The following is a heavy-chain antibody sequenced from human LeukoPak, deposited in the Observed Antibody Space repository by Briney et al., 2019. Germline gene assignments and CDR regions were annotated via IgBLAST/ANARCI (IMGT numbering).Heavy chain of an antibody. D-gene: IGHD6-13*01. CDR1: GYSFTSYW. J-gene: IGHJ5*02. Sequence: GESLKISCKVSGYSFTSYWIGWVRQMPGKGLEWMGIIYPGDSDTRYSASSQGQVTISADRSISTAYLHWSSLKASDTAMYYCARQTVATGSYWFDPWGQGTLVIVSS. CDR2: IYPGDSDT. V-gene: IGHV5-51*01. CDR3: ARQTVATGSYWFDP.